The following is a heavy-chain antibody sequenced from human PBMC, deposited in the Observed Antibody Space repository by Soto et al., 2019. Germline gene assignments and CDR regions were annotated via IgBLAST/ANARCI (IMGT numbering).Heavy chain of an antibody. CDR1: GYTFTNYY. D-gene: IGHD7-27*01. CDR3: ARIDISSNGGGS. V-gene: IGHV1-46*01. J-gene: IGHJ4*02. Sequence: QVQLVQSGAEVKKPGASVNVSCKTSGYTFTNYYMHWVRRAPGQGLEWLGAIDPSTGSTTYAQRFQDRITMTRDTSTSTVYLERSSLTSEDTAIFYCARIDISSNGGGSWGQGTLVTVSS. CDR2: IDPSTGST.